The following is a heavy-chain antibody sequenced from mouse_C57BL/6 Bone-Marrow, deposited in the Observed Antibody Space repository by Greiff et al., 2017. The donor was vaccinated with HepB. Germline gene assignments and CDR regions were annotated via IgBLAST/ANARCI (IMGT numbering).Heavy chain of an antibody. D-gene: IGHD4-1*01. CDR3: AILGPFFDY. CDR2: INPNNGGT. Sequence: EVQLQQSGPELVKPGASVKMSCKASGYTFTDYNMHWVKQSHGKSLEWIGYINPNNGGTSYNQKFKGKATLTADKSSSTAYMQLNSLTSEDSAVYFCAILGPFFDYWGQGTTLTVSS. CDR1: GYTFTDYN. J-gene: IGHJ2*01. V-gene: IGHV1-22*01.